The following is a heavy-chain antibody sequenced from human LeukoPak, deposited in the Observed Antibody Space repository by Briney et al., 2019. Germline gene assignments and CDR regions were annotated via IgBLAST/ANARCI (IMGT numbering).Heavy chain of an antibody. CDR3: VRDGYDSSGYYELFFDY. J-gene: IGHJ4*02. Sequence: PSETLSLTCTVSGGSISSYYWGWIRQPPGKGLEWIGSIYYSGSTYYNPSLKSRVTISVDTSENQFSLKLSSVTAADTAVYYCVRDGYDSSGYYELFFDYWGQGTLVTVSS. D-gene: IGHD3-22*01. CDR1: GGSISSYY. CDR2: IYYSGST. V-gene: IGHV4-39*02.